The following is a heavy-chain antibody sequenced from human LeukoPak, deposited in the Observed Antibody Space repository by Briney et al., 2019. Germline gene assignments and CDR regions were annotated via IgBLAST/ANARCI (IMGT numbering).Heavy chain of an antibody. D-gene: IGHD3-3*01. CDR2: ISSNGGST. CDR3: ARTLYDFWSGYPPLDP. V-gene: IGHV3-64*01. Sequence: PGGSLRLSCAASGFTFSSYAMHWVRQAPGKGLEYVSAISSNGGSTYYANSVKGRFTISRDNSKNTLYLQMGSLRAEDMAVYYCARTLYDFWSGYPPLDPWGQGTLVTVSS. J-gene: IGHJ5*02. CDR1: GFTFSSYA.